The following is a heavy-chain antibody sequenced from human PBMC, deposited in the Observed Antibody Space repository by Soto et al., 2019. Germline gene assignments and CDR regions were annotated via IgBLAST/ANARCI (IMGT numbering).Heavy chain of an antibody. CDR1: VLTFSNYG. D-gene: IGHD1-26*01. Sequence: GGSLRLPFATSVLTFSNYGIHWVRQAPGKGLEWVAVKWFFASGGNEYYADSVKGRFAISRDDSKQTAYLEMKSLRPEDTAVYYCGRYPYSWSRYYTDLWGEGTEVTDCS. J-gene: IGHJ4*02. CDR2: KWFFASGGNE. V-gene: IGHV3-33*01. CDR3: GRYPYSWSRYYTDL.